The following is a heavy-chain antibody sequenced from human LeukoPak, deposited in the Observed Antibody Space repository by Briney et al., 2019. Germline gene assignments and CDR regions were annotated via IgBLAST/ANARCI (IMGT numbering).Heavy chain of an antibody. D-gene: IGHD2-2*01. V-gene: IGHV3-11*01. CDR1: GFTFSDYY. CDR3: AVHYCSSTSCYAFDI. J-gene: IGHJ3*02. Sequence: GGSLRLSCAASGFTFSDYYMSWIRQAPGKGLEWVSYISSSGSTIYYADSVKGRFTISRDNAKNSLYLQMNSLRAEDTAVYYCAVHYCSSTSCYAFDIWGQGTMVTVSS. CDR2: ISSSGSTI.